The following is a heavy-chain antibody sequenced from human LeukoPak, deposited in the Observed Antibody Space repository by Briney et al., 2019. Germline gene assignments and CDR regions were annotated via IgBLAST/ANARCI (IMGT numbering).Heavy chain of an antibody. J-gene: IGHJ3*02. Sequence: SQTLSLTCAISGDSVSSNSGAWNWIRRSPSRGLEWLGRTYYRSKWYNDYAVSVESRITINPDTSKNQFSLQLNSVTPEDTAVYYRAKGQWLVNGAFNIWGQGTMVTVSS. V-gene: IGHV6-1*01. CDR3: AKGQWLVNGAFNI. CDR1: GDSVSSNSGA. CDR2: TYYRSKWYN. D-gene: IGHD6-19*01.